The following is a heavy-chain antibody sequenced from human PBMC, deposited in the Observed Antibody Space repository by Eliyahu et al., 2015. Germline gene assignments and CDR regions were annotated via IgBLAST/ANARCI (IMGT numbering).Heavy chain of an antibody. V-gene: IGHV3-64D*06. CDR1: GFTFSSFA. D-gene: IGHD1-26*01. CDR3: VKGGWAYSGNSRYYFDY. Sequence: EVQLVESGGGLVQPGGSLRLSCSASGFTFSSFAMHWVRQAPGKGLEYVLDITSNGVSTYYADSVRGRFTISRDNSKNTLSLQMSSLRAEDTAVYYCVKGGWAYSGNSRYYFDYWGQGTLVTVSS. J-gene: IGHJ4*02. CDR2: ITSNGVST.